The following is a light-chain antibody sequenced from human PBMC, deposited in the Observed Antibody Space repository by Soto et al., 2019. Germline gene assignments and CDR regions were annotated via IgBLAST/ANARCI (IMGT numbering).Light chain of an antibody. CDR1: QGITSW. J-gene: IGKJ4*01. CDR2: AAS. V-gene: IGKV1-12*01. Sequence: DIQMTKSPSFVSASVGDRVTITCRASQGITSWLAWYQHKSGRAPKLLIHAASSLASGVPSRFNGSGSGTDFTLTSSSLQPEDFSTYYFQQITSLPLTLGGGTKVEIK. CDR3: QQITSLPLT.